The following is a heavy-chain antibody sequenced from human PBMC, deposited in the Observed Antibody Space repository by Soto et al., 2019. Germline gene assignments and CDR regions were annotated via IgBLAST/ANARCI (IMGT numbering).Heavy chain of an antibody. D-gene: IGHD5-18*01. J-gene: IGHJ4*02. V-gene: IGHV3-33*01. CDR3: ARDTAMVSYYFDY. CDR1: GFTFSSYG. Sequence: GGSLRLSCAASGFTFSSYGMHWVRQAPGKGLEWVAVIWYDGSNKYYADSVKGRFTISRDNSKNTLYLQMNSLRAEDTAVYYCARDTAMVSYYFDYWGQGTLVTVSS. CDR2: IWYDGSNK.